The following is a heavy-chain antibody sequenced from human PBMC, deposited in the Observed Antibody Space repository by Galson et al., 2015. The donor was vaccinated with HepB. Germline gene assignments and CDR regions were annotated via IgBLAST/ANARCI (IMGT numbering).Heavy chain of an antibody. J-gene: IGHJ5*02. CDR2: VSTNTGNP. D-gene: IGHD1-20*01. CDR3: ARDLNNWNDVDWFDP. Sequence: SVKVSCKASGYTFTSYAINWVRQAPGQGLQWMGWVSTNTGNPTYAQGFTGRFVFSLDTSVSTAYLQISSLKAEDTAVYYCARDLNNWNDVDWFDPWGQGTLVTVSS. CDR1: GYTFTSYA. V-gene: IGHV7-4-1*02.